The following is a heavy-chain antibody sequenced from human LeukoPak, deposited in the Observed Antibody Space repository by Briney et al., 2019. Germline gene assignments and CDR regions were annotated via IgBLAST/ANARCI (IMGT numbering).Heavy chain of an antibody. CDR2: IRYDGSNK. D-gene: IGHD5-24*01. J-gene: IGHJ4*02. CDR1: GFTFSSYG. V-gene: IGHV3-30*02. CDR3: AKDTGGRMATRSFHFDY. Sequence: GGSLRLSCAASGFTFSSYGMHWVRLAPGKGLEWVAFIRYDGSNKYYADSVKGRFTISRDNSKNTLYLQMNSLRAEDTAVYYCAKDTGGRMATRSFHFDYWGQGTLVTVSS.